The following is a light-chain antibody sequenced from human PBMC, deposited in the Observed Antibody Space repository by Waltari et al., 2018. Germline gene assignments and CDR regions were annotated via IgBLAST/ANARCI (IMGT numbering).Light chain of an antibody. CDR3: TSFTSSSTIV. J-gene: IGLJ2*01. CDR1: SSDVGGYNY. Sequence: QSALTQPASVSGSPGQSITISCTGSSSDVGGYNYVSWYQQHPGKAPKLMISDVNKRPSGVSNRVSGSKSDNTASLTISGLQAEDEAHYYCTSFTSSSTIVFGGGTKLTVL. CDR2: DVN. V-gene: IGLV2-14*03.